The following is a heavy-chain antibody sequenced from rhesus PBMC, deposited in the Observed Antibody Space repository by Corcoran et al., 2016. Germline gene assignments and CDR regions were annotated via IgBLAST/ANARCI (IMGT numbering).Heavy chain of an antibody. Sequence: VQLQESGPGVVKPSETLSLTCAVAGGSISASYRWSWIRQPPGKGLEWIGYIYGSSTSTNYNPSLKSRVAISKDTSKNQFSLKLSSVTAADTAVYYCARDSYNFWSGYYWGQGVLVTVSS. V-gene: IGHV4S10*01. CDR1: GGSISASYR. CDR3: ARDSYNFWSGYY. D-gene: IGHD3-3*01. J-gene: IGHJ4*01. CDR2: IYGSSTST.